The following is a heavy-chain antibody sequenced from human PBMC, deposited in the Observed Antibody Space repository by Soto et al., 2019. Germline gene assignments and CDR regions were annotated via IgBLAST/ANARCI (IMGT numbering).Heavy chain of an antibody. CDR1: GGSISSGGYY. CDR3: ARGMGRDDFWSGYYLPQYYFDY. V-gene: IGHV4-31*03. CDR2: IYYSGST. Sequence: SETLSLTCTVSGGSISSGGYYWSWIRQHPGKGLEWIGYIYYSGSTYYNPSLKSRVTISVDTSKNQFSLKLSSVTAADTAVYYCARGMGRDDFWSGYYLPQYYFDYWGQGTLVTVSS. J-gene: IGHJ4*02. D-gene: IGHD3-3*01.